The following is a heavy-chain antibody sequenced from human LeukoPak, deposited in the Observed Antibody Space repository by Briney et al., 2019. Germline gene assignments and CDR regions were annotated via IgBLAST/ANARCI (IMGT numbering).Heavy chain of an antibody. J-gene: IGHJ4*02. CDR1: GFTFSIYW. CDR2: INSDGSST. Sequence: SGGSLRLSCAASGFTFSIYWMHWVRQAPGKGLVWVSRINSDGSSTSYADSVKGRFTISRGNAKNTLYLQMNSLRAEDTAVYYCASLDTAMVTVVNYWGQGTLVTVSS. D-gene: IGHD5-18*01. V-gene: IGHV3-74*01. CDR3: ASLDTAMVTVVNY.